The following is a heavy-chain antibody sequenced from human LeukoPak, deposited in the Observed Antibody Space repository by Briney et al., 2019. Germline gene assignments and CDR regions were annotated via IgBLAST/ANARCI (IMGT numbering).Heavy chain of an antibody. J-gene: IGHJ3*02. CDR2: VWYDESNK. CDR1: GFSFRSYD. Sequence: GGSLTLSCAASGFSFRSYDWHWVRQAPGEGLEWVAVVWYDESNKYYVDSVKGRFTISRDNSKNTLYLQMNSLRVEDTALYYCAREDISGAFAIWGAGTMVTVSS. D-gene: IGHD3-22*01. V-gene: IGHV3-33*01. CDR3: AREDISGAFAI.